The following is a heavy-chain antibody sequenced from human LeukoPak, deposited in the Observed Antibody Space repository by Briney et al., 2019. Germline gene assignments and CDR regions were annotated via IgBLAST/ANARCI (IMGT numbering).Heavy chain of an antibody. V-gene: IGHV3-49*03. CDR3: TRDPATVVTPRWFDP. Sequence: GGSLRLSRTASGFTFGDYAMSWFRQAPGKGLEWVGFIRSKAYGGTTEYAASVKGRFTISRDDSKSIAYLQMNSLKTEDTAVYYCTRDPATVVTPRWFDPWGQGTLVTVSS. J-gene: IGHJ5*02. CDR1: GFTFGDYA. D-gene: IGHD4-23*01. CDR2: IRSKAYGGTT.